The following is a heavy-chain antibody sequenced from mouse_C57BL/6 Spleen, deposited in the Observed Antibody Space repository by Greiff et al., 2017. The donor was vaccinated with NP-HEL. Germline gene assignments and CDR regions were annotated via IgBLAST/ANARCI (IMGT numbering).Heavy chain of an antibody. Sequence: EVKLVESGGGLVKPGGSLKLSCAASGFTFSSYTMSWVRQTPEKRLEWVATISGGGGNTYYPDSVKGRFTISRDNAKNTLYLQMSSLRSEDTALYYCARQGGSTTDYAMDYWGQGTSVTVSS. V-gene: IGHV5-9*01. CDR1: GFTFSSYT. CDR3: ARQGGSTTDYAMDY. D-gene: IGHD2-13*01. CDR2: ISGGGGNT. J-gene: IGHJ4*01.